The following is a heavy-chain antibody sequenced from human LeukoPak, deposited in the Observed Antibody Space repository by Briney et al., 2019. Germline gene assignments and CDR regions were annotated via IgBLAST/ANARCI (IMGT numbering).Heavy chain of an antibody. Sequence: PSETLSLTCTVPGGSVSSSSSYWGWIRQTPGRGLEWIGNVYYSGSTYYNPSLKSRVTISGDTSKTQFSLNLSSVTAADTAVYYCARHRPGIPPANFDYWGQGTLVTVSS. CDR2: VYYSGST. D-gene: IGHD2-2*01. CDR3: ARHRPGIPPANFDY. V-gene: IGHV4-39*01. CDR1: GGSVSSSSSY. J-gene: IGHJ4*02.